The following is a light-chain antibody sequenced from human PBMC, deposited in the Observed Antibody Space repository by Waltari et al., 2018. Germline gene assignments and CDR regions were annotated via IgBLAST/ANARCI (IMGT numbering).Light chain of an antibody. CDR2: DTF. J-gene: IGKJ1*01. Sequence: EIVLTQSSGPLSLSPGERVTLTCRASQSVGRSLAWYQQKPGQAPRLLIHDTFTRAISIADRFIGSGSGTNFSLTIGRLDPEDFAVYYCQMYVRLPATFGQGTKVEIK. V-gene: IGKV3-20*01. CDR1: QSVGRS. CDR3: QMYVRLPAT.